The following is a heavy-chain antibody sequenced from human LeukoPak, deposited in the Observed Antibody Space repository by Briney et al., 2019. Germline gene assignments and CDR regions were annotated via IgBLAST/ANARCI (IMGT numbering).Heavy chain of an antibody. CDR2: ISARGDST. Sequence: PGGSLRLSCAASGFTFSDHAMIWVRQAPGKGLEWVSGISARGDSTYYADSVKGRFTISRDNSKNTLYLQMNSLRAEDTAVYYCARDISPTIVVVPDYWGQGTLVTVSS. D-gene: IGHD3-22*01. CDR3: ARDISPTIVVVPDY. J-gene: IGHJ4*02. V-gene: IGHV3-23*01. CDR1: GFTFSDHA.